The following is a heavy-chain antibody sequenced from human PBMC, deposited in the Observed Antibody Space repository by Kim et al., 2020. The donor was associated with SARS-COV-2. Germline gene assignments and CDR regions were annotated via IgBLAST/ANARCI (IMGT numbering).Heavy chain of an antibody. Sequence: TANYAQKSQGRVTITADESTSTAYMELSSLRSEDAAVYYCAKGIELGFDPWGQGTLVTVSS. CDR2: TA. CDR3: AKGIELGFDP. V-gene: IGHV1-69*01. J-gene: IGHJ5*02. D-gene: IGHD7-27*01.